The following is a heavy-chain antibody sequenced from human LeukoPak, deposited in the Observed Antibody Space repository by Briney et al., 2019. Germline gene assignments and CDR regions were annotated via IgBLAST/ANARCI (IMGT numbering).Heavy chain of an antibody. CDR1: GGFISRNS. Sequence: ETLSLTCTVSGGFISRNSFYWGWIRQPPGKGLEWVSAISNNGGYTYYADSVQGRFTISRDNSKSTLCLQMNSLRAEDTAVYYRAKQLGYCSDGSCYFPYWGQGTLVTVSS. D-gene: IGHD2-15*01. V-gene: IGHV3-23*01. J-gene: IGHJ4*02. CDR2: ISNNGGYT. CDR3: AKQLGYCSDGSCYFPY.